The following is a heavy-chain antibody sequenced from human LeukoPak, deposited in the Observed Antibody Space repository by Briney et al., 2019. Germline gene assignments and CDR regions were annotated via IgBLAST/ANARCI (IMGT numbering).Heavy chain of an antibody. CDR2: INHSGST. Sequence: PSETLSLTCTVSGGSISSSTYYWSWIRQPPGKGLEWIGEINHSGSTNYNPSLKSRVTISVDTSKNQFSLKLSSVTAADTAVYYCARGRQQYYYGSGIFKGGRNDWFDPWGQGTLVTVSS. V-gene: IGHV4-39*07. CDR1: GGSISSSTYY. D-gene: IGHD3-10*01. CDR3: ARGRQQYYYGSGIFKGGRNDWFDP. J-gene: IGHJ5*02.